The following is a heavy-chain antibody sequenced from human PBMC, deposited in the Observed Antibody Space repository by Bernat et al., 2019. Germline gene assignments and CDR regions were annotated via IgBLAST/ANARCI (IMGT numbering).Heavy chain of an antibody. CDR2: ISGSGGST. CDR3: AKRLGLWWGPSDY. CDR1: GFTFSSYA. Sequence: EVQLLESGGGLVQPGGSLRLSCAASGFTFSSYAMSWVRQAPGKGLEWVSAISGSGGSTYYADSVKGRFTISRDNSKNTLYLQMNSLRAEDTAVYYWAKRLGLWWGPSDYWGQGTLVTVSS. V-gene: IGHV3-23*01. D-gene: IGHD2-21*01. J-gene: IGHJ4*02.